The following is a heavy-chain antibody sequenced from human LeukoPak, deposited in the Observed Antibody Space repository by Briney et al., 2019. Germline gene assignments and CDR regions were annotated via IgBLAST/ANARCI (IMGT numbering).Heavy chain of an antibody. D-gene: IGHD1-26*01. Sequence: GGSLRLSCAASGFTFAGYWISWVRQAPGKGLEWVANIKQDASEEYYVDSVKGRFTISRDDAKNSLYLQMNSLRAEDTAVYYCVRDRGRASVDYWGQGTLVTVSS. CDR2: IKQDASEE. CDR3: VRDRGRASVDY. CDR1: GFTFAGYW. V-gene: IGHV3-7*01. J-gene: IGHJ4*02.